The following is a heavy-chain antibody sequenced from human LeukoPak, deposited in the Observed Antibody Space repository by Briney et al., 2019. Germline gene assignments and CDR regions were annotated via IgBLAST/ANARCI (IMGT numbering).Heavy chain of an antibody. Sequence: ASVKVSCKASGGTFSSYATSWVRQAPGQGLEWMGRIIPILGIANYAQKFQGRVTITADKSTSTAYMELSSLRSEDTAVYYCARDRNYYDSSGYPDYWGQGTLVTVSS. J-gene: IGHJ4*02. V-gene: IGHV1-69*04. CDR1: GGTFSSYA. CDR2: IIPILGIA. D-gene: IGHD3-22*01. CDR3: ARDRNYYDSSGYPDY.